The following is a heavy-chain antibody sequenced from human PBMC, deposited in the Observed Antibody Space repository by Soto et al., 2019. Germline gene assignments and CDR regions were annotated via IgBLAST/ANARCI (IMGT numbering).Heavy chain of an antibody. CDR3: SIAPLKVVAGTMRYLYGWDV. V-gene: IGHV3-23*01. J-gene: IGHJ6*02. CDR1: GFTFSSYA. Sequence: EVQLLESGGGLVQPGGTLRLSCAASGFTFSSYAMTWVRQAPGRGLEWVAAISAGGDNTYYPGSVKGRFIISRDNSKNTLYLQLNSLRAEDWAVFYCSIAPLKVVAGTMRYLYGWDVCGQGPTVTVSS. CDR2: ISAGGDNT. D-gene: IGHD1-1*01.